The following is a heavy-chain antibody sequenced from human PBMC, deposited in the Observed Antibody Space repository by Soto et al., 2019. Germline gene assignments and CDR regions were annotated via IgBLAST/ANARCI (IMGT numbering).Heavy chain of an antibody. CDR1: GGSFSGYY. V-gene: IGHV4-34*01. CDR3: ARGQGNGSTSPHKKKPQKRYDILTGYYNAPPGYFDY. Sequence: SETLSLTCAVYGGSFSGYYWSWIRQPPGKGLEWIGEINHSGSTNYNPSLKSRVTISVDTSKNQFSLKLSSVTAADTAVYYCARGQGNGSTSPHKKKPQKRYDILTGYYNAPPGYFDYWGQGTLVTVSS. CDR2: INHSGST. J-gene: IGHJ4*02. D-gene: IGHD3-9*01.